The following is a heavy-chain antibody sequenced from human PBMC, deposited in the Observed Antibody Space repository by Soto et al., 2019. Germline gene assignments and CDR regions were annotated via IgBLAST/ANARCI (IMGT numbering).Heavy chain of an antibody. J-gene: IGHJ3*02. V-gene: IGHV1-18*04. CDR2: ISAYNGNT. Sequence: ASVKVSCKASGYTFTSYGISWVRQAPGQGLEWMGWISAYNGNTNYAQKLQGRVTMTRDTSTSTAYMELRSQRSDDTAVYYCARESQEERDAFDIWGQGTMVTVSS. CDR3: ARESQEERDAFDI. CDR1: GYTFTSYG.